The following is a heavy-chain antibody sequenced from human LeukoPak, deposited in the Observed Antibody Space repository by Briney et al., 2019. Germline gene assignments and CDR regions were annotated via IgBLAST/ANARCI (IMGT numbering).Heavy chain of an antibody. Sequence: GASVKVSCKASGYTFTSYGISWVRQAPGQGLEWMGWISAYNGNTNYAQKLQGRVTMTTDTPTSTAYMELRSLRSDDTAVYYCARGGIAALVYYYGMDVWGQGTTVTVSS. CDR3: ARGGIAALVYYYGMDV. D-gene: IGHD6-13*01. J-gene: IGHJ6*02. CDR2: ISAYNGNT. V-gene: IGHV1-18*01. CDR1: GYTFTSYG.